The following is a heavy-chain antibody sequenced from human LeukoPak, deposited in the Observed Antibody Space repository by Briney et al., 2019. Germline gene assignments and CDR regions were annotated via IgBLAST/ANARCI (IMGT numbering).Heavy chain of an antibody. CDR3: ARLYYYDSSGYSHGGIDY. V-gene: IGHV4-34*01. J-gene: IGHJ4*02. CDR2: INHSGST. CDR1: GGSFSGYY. D-gene: IGHD3-22*01. Sequence: PSETLSLTCAVYGGSFSGYYWSWIRQPPGKGLEWIGEINHSGSTNYNPSLKSRVTISVDTSKNQFSLKLSSVTAADTAVYYCARLYYYDSSGYSHGGIDYWGQGTLVTVSS.